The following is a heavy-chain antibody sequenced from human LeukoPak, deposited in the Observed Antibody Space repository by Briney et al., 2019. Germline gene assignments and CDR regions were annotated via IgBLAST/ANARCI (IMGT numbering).Heavy chain of an antibody. CDR1: GGSISSGGYY. CDR3: ARALPNWNDPSYYFDY. J-gene: IGHJ4*02. CDR2: IYYSGST. V-gene: IGHV4-61*08. D-gene: IGHD1-1*01. Sequence: PSETLSLTCTVSGGSISSGGYYWSWIRQHPGKGLEWIGYIYYSGSTNYNPSLKSRVTISVDTSKNQFSLKLSSVTAADTAVYYCARALPNWNDPSYYFDYWGQGTLVTVSS.